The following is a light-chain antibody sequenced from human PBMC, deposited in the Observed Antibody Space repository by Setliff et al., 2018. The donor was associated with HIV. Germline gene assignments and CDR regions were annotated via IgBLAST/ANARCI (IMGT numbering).Light chain of an antibody. Sequence: QSALTQPASMSGSPGQSITISCTGTSSDVGGYSLVSWYQQHPGKAPKLMIYEVKNRPLGVSYRFSGSKSGNTASLTISGLQADDEADYYCTSYTGTSTPYVFGTGTKGTVL. V-gene: IGLV2-14*01. CDR1: SSDVGGYSL. J-gene: IGLJ1*01. CDR3: TSYTGTSTPYV. CDR2: EVK.